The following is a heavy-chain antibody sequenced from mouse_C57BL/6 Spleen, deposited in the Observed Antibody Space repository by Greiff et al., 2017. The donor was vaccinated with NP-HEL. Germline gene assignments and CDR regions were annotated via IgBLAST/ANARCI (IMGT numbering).Heavy chain of an antibody. CDR1: GFTFSDYY. Sequence: EVKLVESEGGLVQPGSSMKLSCTASGFTFSDYYMAWVRQVPEKGLEWVANINYDGSSTYYLDSLKSRFIISRDNAKNILYLQMSSLKSEDTATYYCARWYFDVWGTVTTVTVSS. CDR3: ARWYFDV. J-gene: IGHJ1*03. CDR2: INYDGSST. V-gene: IGHV5-16*01.